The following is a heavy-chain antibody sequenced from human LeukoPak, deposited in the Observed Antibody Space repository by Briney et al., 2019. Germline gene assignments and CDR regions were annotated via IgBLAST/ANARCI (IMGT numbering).Heavy chain of an antibody. D-gene: IGHD3-10*01. Sequence: GVSLRLSCAASGFTFSSYWMSWVRQAPGKGLEWVANIKQDGSEKYCVDSVKGRFTISRDNAKNSLYLQMNSLRAEDTAVYYCVRDLGSGSYYSQFDYWGQGTLVTVSS. CDR1: GFTFSSYW. V-gene: IGHV3-7*03. CDR3: VRDLGSGSYYSQFDY. CDR2: IKQDGSEK. J-gene: IGHJ4*02.